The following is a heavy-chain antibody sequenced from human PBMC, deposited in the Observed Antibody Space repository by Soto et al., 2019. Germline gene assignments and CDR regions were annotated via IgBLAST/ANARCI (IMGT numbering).Heavy chain of an antibody. D-gene: IGHD3-16*01. V-gene: IGHV2-5*02. CDR2: IYWDDDE. J-gene: IGHJ4*02. Sequence: QINLKESGPTLVKPTQTLTLTCSFSGFSLTTAGVGVGWVRQSPGEALEGLALIYWDDDERYSPSLKTRLTSTEETSKHPVGLKMANMDPVDTSTYYCAHSRNLLNEDADVGDFDYWGQGTLFTVSS. CDR3: AHSRNLLNEDADVGDFDY. CDR1: GFSLTTAGVG.